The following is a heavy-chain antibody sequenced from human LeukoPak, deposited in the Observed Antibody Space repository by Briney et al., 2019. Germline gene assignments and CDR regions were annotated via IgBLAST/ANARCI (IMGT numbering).Heavy chain of an antibody. CDR3: AKDLRDGYNLGACDI. CDR1: GFTFSGYA. D-gene: IGHD5-24*01. J-gene: IGHJ3*02. CDR2: ISGSGGST. V-gene: IGHV3-23*01. Sequence: PGGSLRLSCAASGFTFSGYAMRWARQAPGKGLEWVSAISGSGGSTYYADSVKGRFTISRDNSKNTLYLQMNSLRAEDTAVYYCAKDLRDGYNLGACDIWGQGTMVTVSS.